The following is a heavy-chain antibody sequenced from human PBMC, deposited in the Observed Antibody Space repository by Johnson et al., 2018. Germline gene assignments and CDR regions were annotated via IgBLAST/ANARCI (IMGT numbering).Heavy chain of an antibody. V-gene: IGHV3-30*18. Sequence: VQLVESGGGVVQXGRSLRLFCAASGFTFSSYGMHWVRQAPGKGLEWVAVMSYDGSNQYYADFVKGRFTISRDNSKNTVFLQMNSLGAEDTAVYYCAKNRAASDYGMDVWGQGTTVTVSS. D-gene: IGHD4/OR15-4a*01. CDR1: GFTFSSYG. J-gene: IGHJ6*02. CDR2: MSYDGSNQ. CDR3: AKNRAASDYGMDV.